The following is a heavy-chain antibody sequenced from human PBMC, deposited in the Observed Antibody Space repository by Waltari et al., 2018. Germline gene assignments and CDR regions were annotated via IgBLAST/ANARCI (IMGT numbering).Heavy chain of an antibody. CDR2: MNPTSGNT. CDR3: ARPLLLHGDGMGY. CDR1: GYTFSSYD. D-gene: IGHD3-22*01. J-gene: IGHJ4*02. V-gene: IGHV1-8*01. Sequence: QVQLVQSGAEVKKPGASVRVSCKTSGYTFSSYDIYWVRQATGQGLEWMGRMNPTSGNTGLGQNFQGSVTLTSDTSLSTAYMELNSLKSEDTAIYYCARPLLLHGDGMGYWGQGTLVTVSS.